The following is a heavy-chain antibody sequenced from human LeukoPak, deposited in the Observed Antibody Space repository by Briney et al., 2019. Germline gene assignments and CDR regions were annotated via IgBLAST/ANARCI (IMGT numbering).Heavy chain of an antibody. CDR1: GYTFTGFF. J-gene: IGHJ4*02. CDR3: ARVIVGAAAFAY. Sequence: WASVKVSCKASGYTFTGFFIHWVRQAPGQGLEWMGWINPDTGVTNYAQKFQDRVIITGDTSFSTAYMELSRLTSDDTAKYYCARVIVGAAAFAYWGQGSLVTVSS. V-gene: IGHV1-2*02. CDR2: INPDTGVT. D-gene: IGHD1-26*01.